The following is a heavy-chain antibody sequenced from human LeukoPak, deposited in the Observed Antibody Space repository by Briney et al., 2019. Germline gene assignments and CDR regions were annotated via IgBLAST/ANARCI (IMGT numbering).Heavy chain of an antibody. D-gene: IGHD6-19*01. CDR1: GFTFSSYW. Sequence: PGGSLRLSCAASGFTFSSYWMHWVRQAPGKGLVWVSRIKSDGSTTSYADSVKGRFTISRDNAKNTLYLLMNSLRVEDTAVYYCAGGGSITVAGYWGQGTRVTVSS. CDR2: IKSDGSTT. J-gene: IGHJ4*02. V-gene: IGHV3-74*01. CDR3: AGGGSITVAGY.